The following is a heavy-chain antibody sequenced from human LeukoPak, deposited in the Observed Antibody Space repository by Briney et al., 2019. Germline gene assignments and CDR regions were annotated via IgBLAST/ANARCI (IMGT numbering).Heavy chain of an antibody. CDR3: ARADYSNLYYFDY. D-gene: IGHD4-11*01. J-gene: IGHJ4*02. CDR2: INHSGST. Sequence: SETLSLTCAVYGGSFSGYYWSWIRQPPGKGLEWIGEINHSGSTNYNPSLKSRVTISVDTSKNQFSLELSSVTAADTAVYYCARADYSNLYYFDYWGQGTLVTVSS. CDR1: GGSFSGYY. V-gene: IGHV4-34*01.